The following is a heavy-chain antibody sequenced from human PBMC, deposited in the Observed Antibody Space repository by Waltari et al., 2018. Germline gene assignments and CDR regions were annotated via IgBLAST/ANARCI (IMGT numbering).Heavy chain of an antibody. J-gene: IGHJ4*02. D-gene: IGHD3-10*01. Sequence: QVQLVQSGAEVKKPGASVMLSCKASGYTFADYYIHWVRQAPGQGLAYMGRINPNTGDTNYAQNLQGRVAVTRDTSISTAYMELSRLTSDDTAIYYCARSRGGQPQFLVDYWGQGALVTVSS. V-gene: IGHV1-2*06. CDR2: INPNTGDT. CDR1: GYTFADYY. CDR3: ARSRGGQPQFLVDY.